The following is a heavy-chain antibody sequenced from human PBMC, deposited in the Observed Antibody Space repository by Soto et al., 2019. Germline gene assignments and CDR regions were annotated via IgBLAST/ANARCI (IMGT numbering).Heavy chain of an antibody. D-gene: IGHD3-10*01. Sequence: GASVKVSCKASGHTFTSYGISWVRQAPGQGLEWMGWISAYNGKTNYAQKLQGRVTMTTDTSTSTAYMELSSLRSEDTAVYYCARRRVVRGLDYYYYYGMDVWGQGTTVTVSS. J-gene: IGHJ6*02. CDR3: ARRRVVRGLDYYYYYGMDV. CDR1: GHTFTSYG. CDR2: ISAYNGKT. V-gene: IGHV1-18*01.